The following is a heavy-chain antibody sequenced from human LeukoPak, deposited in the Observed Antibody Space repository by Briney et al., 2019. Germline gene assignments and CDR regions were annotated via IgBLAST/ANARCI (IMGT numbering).Heavy chain of an antibody. V-gene: IGHV4-39*07. J-gene: IGHJ3*02. CDR3: ARVGYHYYDSSGYLNDAFDI. CDR2: IYYSGST. Sequence: SETLSLTCTVSGGSISSSSYYWGWIRQPPGKGLEWIGSIYYSGSTYYNPSLKSRVTISVDTSKNKFSLKLSSVTAADTAVYYCARVGYHYYDSSGYLNDAFDIWGQGTMVTVSS. D-gene: IGHD3-22*01. CDR1: GGSISSSSYY.